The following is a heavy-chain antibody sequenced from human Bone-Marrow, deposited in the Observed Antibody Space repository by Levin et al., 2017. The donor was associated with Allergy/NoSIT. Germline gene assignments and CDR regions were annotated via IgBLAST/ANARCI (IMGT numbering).Heavy chain of an antibody. Sequence: PGESLKISCKASGGTFSSYAISWVRQAPGQGLEWMGRIIPILGIANYAQKFQGRVTITADKSTSTAYMELSSLRSEDTAVYYCARVTGRVRIAEHHYWFDPWGQGTLVTVSS. CDR1: GGTFSSYA. D-gene: IGHD6-13*01. V-gene: IGHV1-69*04. CDR3: ARVTGRVRIAEHHYWFDP. CDR2: IIPILGIA. J-gene: IGHJ5*02.